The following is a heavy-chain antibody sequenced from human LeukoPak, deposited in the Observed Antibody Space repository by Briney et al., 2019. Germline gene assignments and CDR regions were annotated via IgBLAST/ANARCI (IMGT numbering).Heavy chain of an antibody. CDR3: AINYDSSGYYNFDY. V-gene: IGHV4-4*07. CDR2: IYTSGST. CDR1: GGSISSYY. J-gene: IGHJ4*02. D-gene: IGHD3-22*01. Sequence: SETLSLTCTVSGGSISSYYWSWIRQPAGKGLEWIGRIYTSGSTNYNPSLKSRVTMSVDTSKNQFSLKLSSVTAADTAVYYCAINYDSSGYYNFDYWGQGTLVTVSS.